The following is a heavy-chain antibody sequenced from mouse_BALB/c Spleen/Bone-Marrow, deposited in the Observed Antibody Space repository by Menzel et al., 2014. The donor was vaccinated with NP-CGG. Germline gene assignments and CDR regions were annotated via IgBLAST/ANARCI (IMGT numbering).Heavy chain of an antibody. J-gene: IGHJ3*01. CDR1: GFNIKDAY. CDR3: ARSPGEVNY. V-gene: IGHV14-3*02. Sequence: VTLKESGAELVKPGASVKLSCTASGFNIKDAYMHWVKQRPAQGLEWIGRIAPANGNTEYDPKFLDKATITADTSSNTAYLQLSSLTSEDTAVYYCARSPGEVNYWGQGTLVTVSA. D-gene: IGHD1-3*01. CDR2: IAPANGNT.